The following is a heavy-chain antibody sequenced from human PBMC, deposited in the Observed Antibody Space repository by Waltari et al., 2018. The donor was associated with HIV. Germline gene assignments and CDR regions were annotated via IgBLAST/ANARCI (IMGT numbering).Heavy chain of an antibody. Sequence: EVQMVASGGEFVQHGRSLRLSCAVSGFTSGDFGMHWVRQVPGKGLEWVSGIDWNSRNIEYADSVKGRFIISRDNAKRSLYLDMTSLKSEDTAFYFCAKATERWLQPKFFDFWGQGTLVTVSS. V-gene: IGHV3-9*02. J-gene: IGHJ4*02. CDR3: AKATERWLQPKFFDF. CDR1: GFTSGDFG. D-gene: IGHD5-18*01. CDR2: IDWNSRNI.